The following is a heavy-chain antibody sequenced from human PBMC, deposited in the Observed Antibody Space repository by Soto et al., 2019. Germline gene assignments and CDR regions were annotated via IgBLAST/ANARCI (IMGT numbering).Heavy chain of an antibody. CDR2: INAGNGNT. V-gene: IGHV1-3*01. D-gene: IGHD3-3*01. CDR3: ARDKKQYYDFWSGYANDSYYYYYGMDV. J-gene: IGHJ6*02. CDR1: GYTFTSYA. Sequence: ASVKVSCKAFGYTFTSYAMHWVRQAPGQRLEWMGWINAGNGNTKYSQKFQGRVTITRDTSASTAYMELSSLRSEDTAVYYCARDKKQYYDFWSGYANDSYYYYYGMDVWGQGTTVTVSS.